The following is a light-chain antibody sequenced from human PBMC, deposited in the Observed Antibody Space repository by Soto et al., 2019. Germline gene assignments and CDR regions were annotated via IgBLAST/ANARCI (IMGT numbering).Light chain of an antibody. CDR1: QSISIY. CDR2: AAY. Sequence: DIQMTQSPSSLSASVGDRVTITCRASQSISIYLNWYQQKPGKAPKLLIYAAYNLQSGVPSRFSGSGSGTDFTLTISRLEPEDFAVYYCQQYGSSPPYTFGQGTKLEIK. V-gene: IGKV1-39*01. CDR3: QQYGSSPPYT. J-gene: IGKJ2*01.